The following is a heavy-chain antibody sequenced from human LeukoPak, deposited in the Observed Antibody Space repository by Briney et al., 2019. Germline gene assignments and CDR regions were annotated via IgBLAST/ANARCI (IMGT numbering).Heavy chain of an antibody. CDR2: IIPIFGTA. J-gene: IGHJ3*02. CDR3: ARDRGPNWNFDAFDI. Sequence: ASVKVSCKASGGTFSSYAISWVRQAPGQGLEWMGGIIPIFGTANYAQKFQGRVTITTDESTSTAYMELSSLRSEDTAVYYCARDRGPNWNFDAFDIWGQGTMVTVSS. D-gene: IGHD1-7*01. CDR1: GGTFSSYA. V-gene: IGHV1-69*05.